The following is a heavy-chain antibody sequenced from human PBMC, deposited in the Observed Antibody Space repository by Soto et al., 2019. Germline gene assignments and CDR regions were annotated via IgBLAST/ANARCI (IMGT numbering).Heavy chain of an antibody. Sequence: SPTLSLTCAISGDSVSSNSAAWNWIRQSPSRGLEWLGRTYYRSKWYNDYAGSVKSRISINPDTSKNQISLQLNSVTPEDTAVYFCAGSGYSGAGFHPWGQGTLVTVSS. CDR3: AGSGYSGAGFHP. D-gene: IGHD3-22*01. CDR2: TYYRSKWYN. V-gene: IGHV6-1*01. J-gene: IGHJ5*02. CDR1: GDSVSSNSAA.